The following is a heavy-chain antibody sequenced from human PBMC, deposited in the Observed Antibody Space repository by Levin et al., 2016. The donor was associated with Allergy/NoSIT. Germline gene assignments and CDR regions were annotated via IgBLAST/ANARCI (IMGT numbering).Heavy chain of an antibody. CDR3: AKPNYPYSYGDYYYGMDV. CDR1: GFTFSSYA. D-gene: IGHD5-18*01. V-gene: IGHV3-23*01. J-gene: IGHJ6*02. Sequence: GESLKISCAASGFTFSSYAMSWVRQAPGKGLEWVSAISGSGGSTYYADSVKGRFTISRDNSKNTLYLQMNSLRAEDTAVYYCAKPNYPYSYGDYYYGMDVWGQGTTVTVSS. CDR2: ISGSGGST.